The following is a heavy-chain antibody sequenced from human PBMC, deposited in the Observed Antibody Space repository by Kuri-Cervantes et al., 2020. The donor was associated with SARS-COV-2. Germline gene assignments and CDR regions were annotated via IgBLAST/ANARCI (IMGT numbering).Heavy chain of an antibody. CDR1: GDSVTSGGYY. CDR2: VYYSGST. Sequence: ESLKISCTVSGDSVTSGGYYWDWFRQPPGKGLEWIGYVYYSGSTNYYSSLKSEATISVDTSNNQFSLKVTSVTAADTAVYYCARGITHFYDGSGYPHFGALDSWGQGTLVTVSS. J-gene: IGHJ4*02. CDR3: ARGITHFYDGSGYPHFGALDS. V-gene: IGHV4-61*08. D-gene: IGHD3-22*01.